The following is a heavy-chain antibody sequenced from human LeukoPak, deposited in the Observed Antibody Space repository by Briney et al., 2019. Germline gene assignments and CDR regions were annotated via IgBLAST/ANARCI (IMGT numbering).Heavy chain of an antibody. V-gene: IGHV4-61*01. J-gene: IGHJ4*02. CDR1: GGSVSSGSYY. CDR2: IYYSGST. CDR3: ARRESSGFFDY. Sequence: SETLSLTCTVSGGSVSSGSYYWSWIRQPPGEGLEWIGYIYYSGSTNYNPSLKSRVTISLDTSKNQFSLNLSSVTAADTAVYYCARRESSGFFDYWGQGTLVTVSS. D-gene: IGHD6-19*01.